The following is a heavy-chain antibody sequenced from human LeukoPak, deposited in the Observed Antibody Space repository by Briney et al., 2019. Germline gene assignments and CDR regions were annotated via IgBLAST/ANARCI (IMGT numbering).Heavy chain of an antibody. CDR1: GGSISSYY. J-gene: IGHJ6*03. CDR2: IYYSGST. Sequence: SETLSLTCTVSGGSISSYYWSWIRQPPGKGLEWIGYIYYSGSTNYNPSLKSRVTISVDTSKNQFSLKLSSVTAADTAVYYCARGILSWDSGYYYMDVWGKGTTVTVSS. D-gene: IGHD1-26*01. V-gene: IGHV4-59*01. CDR3: ARGILSWDSGYYYMDV.